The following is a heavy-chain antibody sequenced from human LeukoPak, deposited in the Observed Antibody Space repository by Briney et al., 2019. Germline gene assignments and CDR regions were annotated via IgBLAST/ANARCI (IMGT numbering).Heavy chain of an antibody. CDR3: ARGLSVLRFLEWTKVNWFDP. CDR2: INHSGST. Sequence: SETLSLTCAVYGGSFSGYDWSWIRQPPGKGLEWIGEINHSGSTNYNPSLKSRVTISVDTSKNQFSLKLSSVTAADTAVYYCARGLSVLRFLEWTKVNWFDPWGQGTLVTVSS. V-gene: IGHV4-34*01. D-gene: IGHD3-3*01. CDR1: GGSFSGYD. J-gene: IGHJ5*02.